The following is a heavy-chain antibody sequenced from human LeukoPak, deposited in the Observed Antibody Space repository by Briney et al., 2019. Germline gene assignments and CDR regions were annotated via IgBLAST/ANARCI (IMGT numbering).Heavy chain of an antibody. V-gene: IGHV1-18*01. Sequence: ASVKVSCKASGYTFTSYGISWVRQAPGQGLEWMGWISAYNGNTNYAQKLQGRVTMTTDTSTSTAYMELRSLRPDDTAVYYCARDREDYYDSSGYCYYWGQGTLVTVSS. J-gene: IGHJ4*02. CDR2: ISAYNGNT. CDR3: ARDREDYYDSSGYCYY. D-gene: IGHD3-22*01. CDR1: GYTFTSYG.